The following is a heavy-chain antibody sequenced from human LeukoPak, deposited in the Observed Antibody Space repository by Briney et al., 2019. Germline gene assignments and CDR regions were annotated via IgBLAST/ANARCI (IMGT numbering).Heavy chain of an antibody. D-gene: IGHD2-2*01. J-gene: IGHJ4*02. V-gene: IGHV4-34*12. CDR1: GGSFYAYY. Sequence: SETLSITCNVSGGSFYAYYWSWIRQPPGEGLEWIGEIIHTGTTNYNPSLKSRVYISLDTSKNHFFLRLSSVTAADTAVYYSARNIVVVPAAMRYRGPQFDYWGQGSLVTVSS. CDR3: ARNIVVVPAAMRYRGPQFDY. CDR2: IIHTGTT.